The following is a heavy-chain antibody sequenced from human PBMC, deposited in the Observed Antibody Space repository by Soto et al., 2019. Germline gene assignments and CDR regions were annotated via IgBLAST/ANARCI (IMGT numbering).Heavy chain of an antibody. D-gene: IGHD4-17*01. CDR1: GFTFSSYG. Sequence: GGSLRLSCVASGFTFSSYGIHWVRQAPGKGLEWVAVIWYDGSNKYYADSVKGRFTISRDNSKNTLYLQMNSLRAEDMAVYYCARDTTTVTRGPTTHYYYGMDVWGQGTTVTVSS. J-gene: IGHJ6*02. V-gene: IGHV3-33*01. CDR2: IWYDGSNK. CDR3: ARDTTTVTRGPTTHYYYGMDV.